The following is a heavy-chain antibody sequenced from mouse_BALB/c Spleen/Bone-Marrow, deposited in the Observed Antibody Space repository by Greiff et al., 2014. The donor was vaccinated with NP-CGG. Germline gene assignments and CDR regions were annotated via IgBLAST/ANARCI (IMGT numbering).Heavy chain of an antibody. D-gene: IGHD1-1*01. CDR3: ASYYYGSSLFAY. CDR1: GFNIKDTY. CDR2: IDPANGNT. V-gene: IGHV14-3*02. J-gene: IGHJ3*01. Sequence: VQLQQSGAELVKPGASVKLSCTASGFNIKDTYMHWVKQRPEQGLEWIGRIDPANGNTKCDPKFQGKATITADTSSNTAYLQLSNLTSEDTAVYYCASYYYGSSLFAYWGQGTLVTVSA.